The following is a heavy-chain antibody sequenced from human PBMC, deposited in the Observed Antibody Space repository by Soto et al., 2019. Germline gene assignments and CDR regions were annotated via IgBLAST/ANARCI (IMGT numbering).Heavy chain of an antibody. V-gene: IGHV3-33*01. CDR1: GFTFSSYG. CDR2: IWYDGSNK. J-gene: IGHJ4*02. CDR3: ARDLGAQLLLLLFDY. Sequence: GGSLRLSCAASGFTFSSYGMHWVRQAPGKGLEWVAVIWYDGSNKYYADSVKGRFTISRDNSKNTLYLQMNSLRAEDTAVYYCARDLGAQLLLLLFDYWGQGTLVTVSS. D-gene: IGHD2-2*01.